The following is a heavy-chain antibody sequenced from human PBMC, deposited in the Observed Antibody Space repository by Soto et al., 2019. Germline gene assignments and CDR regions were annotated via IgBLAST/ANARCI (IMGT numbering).Heavy chain of an antibody. J-gene: IGHJ6*02. D-gene: IGHD1-26*01. CDR2: ISWNSGSI. CDR3: AKDIGGATSYYGMDV. V-gene: IGHV3-9*01. Sequence: GGSLRLSCAASGFTFDDYAMHWVRQAPGKGLEWVSGISWNSGSIGYADSVKGRFTISRDNAKNSLYLQMNSLRAEDTALYYCAKDIGGATSYYGMDVWGQGTTVTVSS. CDR1: GFTFDDYA.